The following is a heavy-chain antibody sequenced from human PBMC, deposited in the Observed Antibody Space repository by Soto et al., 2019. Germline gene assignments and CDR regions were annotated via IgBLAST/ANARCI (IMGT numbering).Heavy chain of an antibody. CDR2: ISGSGGST. CDR1: GFTFSSYA. Sequence: GGSLRLSCAASGFTFSSYAMSWVRQAPGKGLEWVSAISGSGGSTYYADSVKGRFTISRDNSKNTLYLQMNSLRAEDTAVYYCAKYINRPQDYYYYYGMDVSGQGTTVTVSS. CDR3: AKYINRPQDYYYYYGMDV. J-gene: IGHJ6*02. V-gene: IGHV3-23*01. D-gene: IGHD1-20*01.